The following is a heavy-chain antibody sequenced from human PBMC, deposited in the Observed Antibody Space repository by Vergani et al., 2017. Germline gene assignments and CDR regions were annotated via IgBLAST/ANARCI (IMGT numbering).Heavy chain of an antibody. V-gene: IGHV1-18*01. CDR1: GYTFTSYG. CDR2: ISAYNGNT. CDR3: ARDSSWDSSGWYGRVLSYYYGMDV. D-gene: IGHD6-19*01. Sequence: QVQLVQSGAEVKKPGASVKVSCKASGYTFTSYGISWVRQAPGQGLEWMGWISAYNGNTNYAQKLQGRVTMTTDTSTSTAYMELRSLRSDDTAGYYCARDSSWDSSGWYGRVLSYYYGMDVWGQGTTVTVSS. J-gene: IGHJ6*02.